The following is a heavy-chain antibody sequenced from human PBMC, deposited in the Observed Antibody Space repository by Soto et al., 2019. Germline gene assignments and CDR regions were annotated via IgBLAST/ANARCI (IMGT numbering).Heavy chain of an antibody. D-gene: IGHD3-10*01. CDR2: IYYNGNT. V-gene: IGHV4-31*03. CDR3: ARDKGGAALKGSGMDV. J-gene: IGHJ6*02. Sequence: HVQLQESGPGLVKPSQTLSLSCSVSGGSLSSRDFYWSWIHHHPEKGLEWIGSIYYNGNTYYNPSLKSRVTMSLDTSMNEFSLRLTSVTAADTAVYYCARDKGGAALKGSGMDVWGQGTTVTVSS. CDR1: GGSLSSRDFY.